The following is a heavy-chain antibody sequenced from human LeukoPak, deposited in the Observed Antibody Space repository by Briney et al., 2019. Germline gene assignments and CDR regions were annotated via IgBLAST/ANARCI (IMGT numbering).Heavy chain of an antibody. J-gene: IGHJ4*02. Sequence: GASVKVSCKASGGTFSSYAISWVRQAPGQGLEWMGGIIPIFGTANYAQKFQGRVTITTDESTSTAYMELSSLRSEDTAVYYCARSKRGSDGYLPWYFDYWGQGTLVTVSS. CDR1: GGTFSSYA. CDR3: ARSKRGSDGYLPWYFDY. V-gene: IGHV1-69*05. CDR2: IIPIFGTA. D-gene: IGHD5-24*01.